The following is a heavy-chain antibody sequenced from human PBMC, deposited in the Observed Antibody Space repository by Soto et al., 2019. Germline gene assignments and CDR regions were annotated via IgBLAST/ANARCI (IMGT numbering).Heavy chain of an antibody. Sequence: QVQLQESGPGLVKPSETLSLTCTVSGGSTTNYYCSWFRQPPGKGLEWIGYINYDGYSAYNLSLKRRVTLSMDASRTQFSLMLESVTATDTAVYYCARHGFGPLHGLVDVWGPGTRVIVSS. CDR3: ARHGFGPLHGLVDV. J-gene: IGHJ6*02. CDR1: GGSTTNYY. CDR2: INYDGYS. V-gene: IGHV4-59*08. D-gene: IGHD3-10*01.